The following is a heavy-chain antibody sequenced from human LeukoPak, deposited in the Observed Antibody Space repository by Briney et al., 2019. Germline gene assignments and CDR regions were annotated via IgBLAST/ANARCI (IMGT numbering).Heavy chain of an antibody. CDR3: ARDGIPSVDGTWFDP. Sequence: GGSLRLSCAASGFTFSSYSMNWVRQAPGKGLEWVSSISSSSSYIYYADSMKGRFTISRDNAKNSLYLQMNSLRAEDTAVYYCARDGIPSVDGTWFDPWGQGTLVTVSS. J-gene: IGHJ5*02. CDR2: ISSSSSYI. D-gene: IGHD2-21*01. CDR1: GFTFSSYS. V-gene: IGHV3-21*01.